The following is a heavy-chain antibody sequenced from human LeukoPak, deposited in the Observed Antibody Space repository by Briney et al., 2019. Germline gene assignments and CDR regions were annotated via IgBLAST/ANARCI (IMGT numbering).Heavy chain of an antibody. D-gene: IGHD6-13*01. CDR1: GFTFSSYA. CDR2: ISYDGSNE. CDR3: ARAHSSSWYLGY. V-gene: IGHV3-30*01. Sequence: GGSLRLSCAASGFTFSSYAMHWVRQAPGKGLEWVAVISYDGSNEYYADTVKGRFTISRDNSKNTLYLQMNSLRAEDTAVYYCARAHSSSWYLGYWGQGTLVTVSS. J-gene: IGHJ4*02.